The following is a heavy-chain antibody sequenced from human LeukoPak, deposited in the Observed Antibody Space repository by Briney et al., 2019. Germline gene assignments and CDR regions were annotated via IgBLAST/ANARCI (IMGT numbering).Heavy chain of an antibody. CDR2: IYYSGST. CDR3: ARASGDYVWGSYTSFDY. CDR1: GGSISSYY. V-gene: IGHV4-59*01. Sequence: PETLSLTCTVSGGSISSYYWSWIRQPPGKGLEWIGYIYYSGSTNYNPSLKSRVTISVDTSKNQFSLKLSSVTAADTAVYYCARASGDYVWGSYTSFDYWGQGTLVTVSS. D-gene: IGHD3-16*01. J-gene: IGHJ4*02.